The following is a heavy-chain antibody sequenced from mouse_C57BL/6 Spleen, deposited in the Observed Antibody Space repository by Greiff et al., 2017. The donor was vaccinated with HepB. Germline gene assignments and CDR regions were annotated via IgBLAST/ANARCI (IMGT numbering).Heavy chain of an antibody. CDR3: ARYPYYYGSSYFDY. D-gene: IGHD1-1*01. J-gene: IGHJ2*01. V-gene: IGHV1-80*01. Sequence: VQLQQSGAELVKPGASVKISCKASGYAFSSYWMNWVKQRPGKGLEWIGQIYPGDGDTNYNGKFKGKATLTADKSSSTAYMQLSSLTSEDSAVYFCARYPYYYGSSYFDYWGQGTTLTVSS. CDR2: IYPGDGDT. CDR1: GYAFSSYW.